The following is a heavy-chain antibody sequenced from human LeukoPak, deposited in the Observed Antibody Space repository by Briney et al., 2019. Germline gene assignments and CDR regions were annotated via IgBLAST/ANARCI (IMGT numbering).Heavy chain of an antibody. CDR2: INHSGST. Sequence: SETLSLTCAVYGGSFSGYYWSWIRQPPGKGLEWIGEINHSGSTNYNPSLKSRVTISVDTSKNQLSLKLSSVTAADTAVYYCARGRGARGYCSGGSCYYLHYWGQGTLVTVSS. V-gene: IGHV4-34*01. D-gene: IGHD2-15*01. J-gene: IGHJ4*02. CDR3: ARGRGARGYCSGGSCYYLHY. CDR1: GGSFSGYY.